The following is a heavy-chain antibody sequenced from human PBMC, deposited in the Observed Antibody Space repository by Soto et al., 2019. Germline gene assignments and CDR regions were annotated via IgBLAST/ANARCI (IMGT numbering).Heavy chain of an antibody. D-gene: IGHD3-3*01. V-gene: IGHV1-69*13. J-gene: IGHJ3*01. Sequence: ASVKVSCKASGVTFSSYAISWVRQAPGQGLEWMGGIIPIFGTANYAQKFQGRVTITADESTSTAYMELSSLRSEDTAVYYCARLITPITIFGVVIFGAFDFWGQGTMVTVSS. CDR3: ARLITPITIFGVVIFGAFDF. CDR1: GVTFSSYA. CDR2: IIPIFGTA.